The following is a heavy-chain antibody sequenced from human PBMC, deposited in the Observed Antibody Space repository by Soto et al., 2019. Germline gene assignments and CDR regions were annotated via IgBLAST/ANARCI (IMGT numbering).Heavy chain of an antibody. J-gene: IGHJ4*02. V-gene: IGHV1-18*01. CDR3: ARIQQWLILDF. CDR1: GYSFTAHG. D-gene: IGHD6-19*01. Sequence: QVQVVQSGPEVKKPGASVKVSCKASGYSFTAHGITWLRQAPGQALEWMGWINTYNAKTNYAAKFQGRVTMTADTSTGTAYLEVRSLRSDDTAVYYCARIQQWLILDFWGQGTLVTVS. CDR2: INTYNAKT.